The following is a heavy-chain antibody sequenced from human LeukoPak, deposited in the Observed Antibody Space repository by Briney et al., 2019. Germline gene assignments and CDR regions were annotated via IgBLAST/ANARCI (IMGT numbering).Heavy chain of an antibody. J-gene: IGHJ4*02. CDR1: GGTFSSYA. CDR3: AAADGYNIGY. CDR2: IIPIFGTA. D-gene: IGHD5-24*01. V-gene: IGHV1-69*05. Sequence: SVKVSCKASGGTFSSYAICWVRQAPGQGLEWMGRIIPIFGTANYAQKFQGRVTITTDESTSTAYMELSSLRSEDTAVYYCAAADGYNIGYWGQGTLVTVSS.